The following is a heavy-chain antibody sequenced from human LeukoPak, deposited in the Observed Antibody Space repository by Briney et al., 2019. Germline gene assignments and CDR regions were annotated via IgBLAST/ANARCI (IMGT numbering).Heavy chain of an antibody. CDR2: IRYDGSNE. J-gene: IGHJ4*02. Sequence: GGSLRLSCAASGFTFSSYGMHWVRQAPGKGLEWVAFIRYDGSNEYYADSVKGRFTISRDNSKNTLYLQMNSLRAEDTAVYYCAKEVDYYGSGTLPADYWGQGTLVTVSS. CDR1: GFTFSSYG. CDR3: AKEVDYYGSGTLPADY. V-gene: IGHV3-30*02. D-gene: IGHD3-10*01.